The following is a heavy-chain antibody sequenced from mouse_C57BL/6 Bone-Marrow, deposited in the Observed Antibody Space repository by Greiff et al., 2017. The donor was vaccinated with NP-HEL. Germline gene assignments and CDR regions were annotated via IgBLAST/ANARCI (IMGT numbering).Heavy chain of an antibody. CDR2: IDPETGGT. V-gene: IGHV1-15*01. CDR1: GYTFTDYE. D-gene: IGHD2-4*01. CDR3: SSIYYDYDDYAMDY. Sequence: VQLQQSGAELVRPGASVTLSCKASGYTFTDYEMHWVKQTPVHGLEWIGAIDPETGGTAYNQKFKGKAILTAYKSSSTAYMELRSLTSEDSAVYYCSSIYYDYDDYAMDYWGQGTSVTVSS. J-gene: IGHJ4*01.